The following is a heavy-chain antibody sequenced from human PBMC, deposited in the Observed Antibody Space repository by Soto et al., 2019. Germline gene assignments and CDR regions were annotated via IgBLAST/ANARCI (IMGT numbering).Heavy chain of an antibody. CDR3: ARGDCVGGSCYSLAGSFYYYMDA. J-gene: IGHJ6*03. D-gene: IGHD2-15*01. CDR1: GFTFSNYW. V-gene: IGHV3-74*02. CDR2: SNSDGSVA. Sequence: EVQLVESGGGLVQPGGSLRLSCAASGFTFSNYWMYWVRQAPGKGLEWVSRSNSDGSVASYADSVKGRLTISRDNVKNTLYLQMDSLRAEDTAVYYCARGDCVGGSCYSLAGSFYYYMDAWGKGTTVTVFS.